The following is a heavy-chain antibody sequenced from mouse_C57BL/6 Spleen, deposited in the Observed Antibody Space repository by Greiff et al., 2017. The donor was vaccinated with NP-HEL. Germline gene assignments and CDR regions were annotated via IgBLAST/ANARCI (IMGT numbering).Heavy chain of an antibody. CDR1: GYTFTSYW. Sequence: QVQLQQPGAELVKPGASVKLSCKASGYTFTSYWMHWVKQRPGQGLEWIGMIHPNSGSTNYNEKFKSKATLTVDKSSSTAYMQLSSLTSEDSAVYYCARGGTTVVYWYFEVWGTGTTVTVSS. D-gene: IGHD1-1*01. CDR2: IHPNSGST. J-gene: IGHJ1*03. V-gene: IGHV1-64*01. CDR3: ARGGTTVVYWYFEV.